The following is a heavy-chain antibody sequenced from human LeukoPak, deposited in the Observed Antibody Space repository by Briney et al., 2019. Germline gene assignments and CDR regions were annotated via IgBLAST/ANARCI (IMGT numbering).Heavy chain of an antibody. D-gene: IGHD1-26*01. CDR3: ARDSGGSYSSFDY. CDR1: GGTFSSYA. J-gene: IGHJ4*02. V-gene: IGHV1-69*13. CDR2: IIPMFGTA. Sequence: GASVKVSCKASGGTFSSYAISWVRQAPGQWLEWMGGIIPMFGTANYAQKFQGRVTITADESTSTAYMELSSLRSEDTAVYYCARDSGGSYSSFDYCGQGTLVTVSS.